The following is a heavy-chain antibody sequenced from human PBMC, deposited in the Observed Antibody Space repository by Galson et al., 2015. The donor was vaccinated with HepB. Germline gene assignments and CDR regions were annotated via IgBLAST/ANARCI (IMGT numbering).Heavy chain of an antibody. D-gene: IGHD1-7*01. CDR1: GCSFTRHW. Sequence: QSGAEVKKPGESLKISCQVTGCSFTRHWIGWVRQMPGKGLEWMGVIYPDDSDTKYNPSFQGQVTISVDKSINTAYLQWSSLKAADTAMYYCARRYYWDYDYWGQGTLVTVSS. CDR2: IYPDDSDT. CDR3: ARRYYWDYDY. J-gene: IGHJ4*02. V-gene: IGHV5-51*01.